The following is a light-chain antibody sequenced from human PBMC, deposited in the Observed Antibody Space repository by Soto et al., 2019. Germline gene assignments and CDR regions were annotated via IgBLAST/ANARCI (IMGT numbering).Light chain of an antibody. CDR2: DAS. CDR3: QQFHTYPPIT. Sequence: AIQLTQSPSSLSASVGDRVTITCRASQGISSAFAWYQQKPGKAPKVLIYDASSLESGVPSRFSGSGSGTDFTLTITSLQPEDFATYYCQQFHTYPPITFGQGTRLEI. J-gene: IGKJ5*01. V-gene: IGKV1-13*02. CDR1: QGISSA.